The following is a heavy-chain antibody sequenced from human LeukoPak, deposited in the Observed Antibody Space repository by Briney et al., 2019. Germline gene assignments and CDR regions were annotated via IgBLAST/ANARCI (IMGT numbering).Heavy chain of an antibody. D-gene: IGHD5-18*01. CDR2: IWYDGSNK. J-gene: IGHJ3*02. CDR3: ARGWDTAMVDDAFDI. V-gene: IGHV3-33*01. CDR1: GFTFSSYG. Sequence: GRSLRLSCAASGFTFSSYGMHWVRQAPGKGLEWVAVIWYDGSNKYYADSVKGRFTISRDNSKNTLYLQMNSLRAEDTAVYYCARGWDTAMVDDAFDIWGQGTMVTVSS.